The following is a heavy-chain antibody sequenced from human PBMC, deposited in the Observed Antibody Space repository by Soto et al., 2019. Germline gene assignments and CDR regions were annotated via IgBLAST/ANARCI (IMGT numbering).Heavy chain of an antibody. V-gene: IGHV4-61*08. CDR2: IYYSGST. CDR3: ARAWQYSSGFFDY. Sequence: SETLSLTCAVSGGSISSGGYSWSWIRQPPGKGLEWIGYIYYSGSTNYNPSLKSRVTISVDTSKNQFSLKLSSVTAADTAVYYCARAWQYSSGFFDYWGQGTRVTVSS. D-gene: IGHD6-19*01. CDR1: GGSISSGGYS. J-gene: IGHJ4*02.